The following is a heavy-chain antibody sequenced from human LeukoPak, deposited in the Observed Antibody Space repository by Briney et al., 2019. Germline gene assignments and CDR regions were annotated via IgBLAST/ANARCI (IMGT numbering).Heavy chain of an antibody. D-gene: IGHD6-13*01. CDR3: ARRGYASSWSFDY. CDR2: IYHSGST. J-gene: IGHJ4*02. CDR1: GGSISSYY. V-gene: IGHV4-59*08. Sequence: SETLSLTCTVSGGSISSYYWSWIRQPPGKGLEWIGYIYHSGSTSYNPSLKSRVTISVDTSKNQFSLKLSSVTAADTAVYYCARRGYASSWSFDYWGQGTLVTVSS.